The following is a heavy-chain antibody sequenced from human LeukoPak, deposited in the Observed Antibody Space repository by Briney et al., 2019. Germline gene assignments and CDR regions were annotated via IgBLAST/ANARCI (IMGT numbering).Heavy chain of an antibody. J-gene: IGHJ4*02. V-gene: IGHV4-30-2*01. Sequence: PSETLSLICTVSGGSISSGGYYWSWIRQPPGKGLEWIGYIYHSGSTYYNPSLKSRVTISVDRSKNQFSLKLSSVTAADTAVYYCARVGPGYSSSWYFDYWGQGTLVTVSS. CDR2: IYHSGST. D-gene: IGHD6-13*01. CDR3: ARVGPGYSSSWYFDY. CDR1: GGSISSGGYY.